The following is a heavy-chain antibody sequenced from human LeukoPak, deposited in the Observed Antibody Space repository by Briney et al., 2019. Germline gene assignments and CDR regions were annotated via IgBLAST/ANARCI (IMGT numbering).Heavy chain of an antibody. CDR2: IKQDGIEK. J-gene: IGHJ4*02. D-gene: IGHD5-18*01. CDR3: ARGLGYTSGTELFDY. V-gene: IGHV3-7*03. Sequence: QAGGSLRLSCAASGFTFSYFWMSWVRQAPGKGLEWVANIKQDGIEKSYVDSVKGRFTISRDNAKNSLYLQMSSLKTEDTAVYYCARGLGYTSGTELFDYWGQGTLVTVSS. CDR1: GFTFSYFW.